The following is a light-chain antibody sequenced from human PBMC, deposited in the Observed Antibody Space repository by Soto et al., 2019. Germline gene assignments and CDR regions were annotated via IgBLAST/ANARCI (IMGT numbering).Light chain of an antibody. V-gene: IGKV3-20*01. CDR1: QSVSNNY. Sequence: EMVLTRSPATLSLSPGERATLSCRASQSVSNNYLAWYQQKPGQAPRLLIYGASNRATGIPDRFSGSGSGTDFTLTISRLEPEDFAVYYCQQYGSSGTFGQGTKVDI. CDR3: QQYGSSGT. J-gene: IGKJ1*01. CDR2: GAS.